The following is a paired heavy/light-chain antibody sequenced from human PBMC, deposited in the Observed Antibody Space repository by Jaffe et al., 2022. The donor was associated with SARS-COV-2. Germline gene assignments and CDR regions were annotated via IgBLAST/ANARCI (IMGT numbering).Heavy chain of an antibody. J-gene: IGHJ4*02. CDR2: ITDGGGST. CDR1: GFTFGSYA. CDR3: AKKLGYCTSSSCYGLDY. V-gene: IGHV3-23*01. Sequence: EVQLLESGGGLVQPGGSLRLSCAASGFTFGSYAMNWVRQAPGKGLEWVSLITDGGGSTYYADSVKGRFTISRDNSKNTLYLQMNSLRAEDTAVYYCAKKLGYCTSSSCYGLDYWGQGTLVTVSS. D-gene: IGHD2-2*01.
Light chain of an antibody. CDR3: QQLKRYPWT. CDR2: AAS. Sequence: DIQLTQSPSFLAASVGDRVTITCRASQGISSYLAWYQQKPGKAPKLLIYAASTLQSGVPSRFSGSGSGTEFTLTISSLQPEDFATYYCQQLKRYPWTFGQGTKVEIK. J-gene: IGKJ1*01. V-gene: IGKV1-9*01. CDR1: QGISSY.